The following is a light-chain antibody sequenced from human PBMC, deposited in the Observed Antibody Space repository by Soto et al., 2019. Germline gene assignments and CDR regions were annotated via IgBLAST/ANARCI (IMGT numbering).Light chain of an antibody. J-gene: IGKJ1*01. V-gene: IGKV1-5*03. CDR3: QQYRSYSWT. CDR2: KAS. CDR1: QSISSW. Sequence: DIQMTQSPFTLSASVGDRVTITCRASQSISSWLAWYQQKPGKAPKLLIYKASNLESGVPSRFSGSGSGTEFTLTISSLQPDDFATYYCQQYRSYSWTFGQGTKVEI.